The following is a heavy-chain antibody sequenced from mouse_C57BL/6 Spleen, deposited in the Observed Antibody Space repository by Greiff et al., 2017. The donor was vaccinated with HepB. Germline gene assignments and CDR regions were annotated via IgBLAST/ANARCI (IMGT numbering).Heavy chain of an antibody. Sequence: VQLKESGPELVKPGASVKIPCKASGYTFTDYNMDWVKQSHGKSLEWIGDINPNNGGTIYNQKFKGKATLTVDKSSSTAYMELRSLTSEDTAVYYCARDDSFAYWGQGTLVTVSA. J-gene: IGHJ3*01. CDR2: INPNNGGT. CDR3: ARDDSFAY. D-gene: IGHD2-4*01. V-gene: IGHV1-18*01. CDR1: GYTFTDYN.